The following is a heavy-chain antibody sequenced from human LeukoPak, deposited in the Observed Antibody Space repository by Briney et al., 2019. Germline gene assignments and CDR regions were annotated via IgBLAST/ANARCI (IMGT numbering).Heavy chain of an antibody. Sequence: ASVKVSCKTSGYPFTTYEINWVRQAAGQGLEWMGWVHPDTGYADYAQKIQGRVTMTSDTSISTPYMELSSLRSDDTAVYFCARGPRNDPWGQGTLVTVSS. CDR3: ARGPRNDP. D-gene: IGHD1-14*01. J-gene: IGHJ5*02. V-gene: IGHV1-8*01. CDR1: GYPFTTYE. CDR2: VHPDTGYA.